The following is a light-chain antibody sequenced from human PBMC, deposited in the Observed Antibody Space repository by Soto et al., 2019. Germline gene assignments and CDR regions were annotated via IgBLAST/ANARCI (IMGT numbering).Light chain of an antibody. V-gene: IGKV3-20*01. CDR2: GAS. J-gene: IGKJ5*01. CDR3: QQYGRSPPGST. Sequence: EIVLTQSPGTLSLSPGERATLSCRASQSVSSSYLAWYQQKPGQAPRFLIYGASSRATGIPDRFSGSGCGTDFTLTISRLEPEDCAVYYCQQYGRSPPGSTFGQGTRLEIK. CDR1: QSVSSSY.